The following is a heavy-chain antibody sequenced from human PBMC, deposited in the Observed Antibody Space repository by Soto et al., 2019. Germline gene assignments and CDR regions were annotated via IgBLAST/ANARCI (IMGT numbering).Heavy chain of an antibody. J-gene: IGHJ1*01. CDR2: INSRSSYI. V-gene: IGHV3-21*01. Sequence: ETLSLTCTVSGGSISSGGYYWSWVRQAPGKGLEWVSSINSRSSYIFYADSVKGRFTISRDNAKNSLYLQMNSLRAEDTAVYYRARDPSDLWEPDQYFQHWGQGTLVTVSS. CDR1: GGSISSGGYY. CDR3: ARDPSDLWEPDQYFQH. D-gene: IGHD1-26*01.